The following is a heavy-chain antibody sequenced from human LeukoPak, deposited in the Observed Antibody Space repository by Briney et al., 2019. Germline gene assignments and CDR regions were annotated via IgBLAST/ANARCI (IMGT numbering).Heavy chain of an antibody. Sequence: GGSLRLSCAASGFTFSDYGMHWVRQAPGKGLEWVAVIWHDGSNKYYADSVQGRFTISRDSSENTLYLQMNSLRAEDTAVYYCAKDGDAGTSYYFYYMDVWGKGTTVTVSS. V-gene: IGHV3-33*06. D-gene: IGHD7-27*01. CDR1: GFTFSDYG. J-gene: IGHJ6*03. CDR3: AKDGDAGTSYYFYYMDV. CDR2: IWHDGSNK.